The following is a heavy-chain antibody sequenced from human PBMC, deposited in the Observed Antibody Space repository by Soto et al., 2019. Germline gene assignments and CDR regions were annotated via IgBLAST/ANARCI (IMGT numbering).Heavy chain of an antibody. CDR2: IYYSGST. V-gene: IGHV4-30-4*01. J-gene: IGHJ4*02. Sequence: KTSETLSLTCTVSGGSISSGDYYWSWIRQPPGKGLEWIGYIYYSGSTYYNPSLKSRVTISIDTSKNQFSLKLTSVTAADTAVYYCARYQKGPFDYWGQGTLVTVSS. D-gene: IGHD2-2*01. CDR1: GGSISSGDYY. CDR3: ARYQKGPFDY.